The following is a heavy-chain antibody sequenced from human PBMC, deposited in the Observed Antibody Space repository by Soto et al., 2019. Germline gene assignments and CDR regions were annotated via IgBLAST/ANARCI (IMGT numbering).Heavy chain of an antibody. CDR3: ARQPCSSPSCYPHYFVP. D-gene: IGHD2-2*01. J-gene: IGHJ5*02. V-gene: IGHV3-21*01. Sequence: EVQLVESGGGLVKPGGSLRLSCVASGFTFSKYSMNWVRQAPDKGLEWVTAISSGSSYIYYADSVKGRFTISRDNGENSLYLQMNSLRSEDTAIYYCARQPCSSPSCYPHYFVPWGQGTLVTVSS. CDR1: GFTFSKYS. CDR2: ISSGSSYI.